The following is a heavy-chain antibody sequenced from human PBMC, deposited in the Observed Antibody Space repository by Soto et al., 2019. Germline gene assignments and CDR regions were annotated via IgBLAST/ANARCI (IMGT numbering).Heavy chain of an antibody. Sequence: LSLTCTVSGASISSYYWSWIRQPPGKGLEWVAYIYYSGSTTCNPSLKSRVTMSVDTSKNQFSLNLRSVTAADTAVYYCARERYEGRIDYWGQGTLVTVSS. CDR2: IYYSGST. V-gene: IGHV4-59*01. D-gene: IGHD2-2*01. J-gene: IGHJ4*02. CDR1: GASISSYY. CDR3: ARERYEGRIDY.